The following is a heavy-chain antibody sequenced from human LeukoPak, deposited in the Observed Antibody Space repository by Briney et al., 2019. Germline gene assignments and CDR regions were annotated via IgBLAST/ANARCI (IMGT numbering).Heavy chain of an antibody. CDR2: IIPIFGTA. V-gene: IGHV1-69*06. D-gene: IGHD3-22*01. CDR1: GGTFSSYA. CDR3: ATDRAYYDSRDFDY. J-gene: IGHJ4*02. Sequence: SVKVSCKASGGTFSSYAISWVRQAPGQGLEWMGGIIPIFGTANYAQKFQGRVTMTEDTSTDTAYMELSSLRSEDTAVYYCATDRAYYDSRDFDYWGQGTLVTVSS.